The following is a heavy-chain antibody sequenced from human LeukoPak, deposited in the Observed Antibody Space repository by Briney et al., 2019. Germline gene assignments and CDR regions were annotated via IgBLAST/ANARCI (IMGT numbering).Heavy chain of an antibody. Sequence: GGSLRLSCAASGFIFSSYEMTWVRQAPGEGLEWVSYISSSGGTVYYADSVKGRFTISRDNAKNSLYLEMNSLRAEDTAVYYCARLRHFDYWGQGTLVTVSS. V-gene: IGHV3-48*03. D-gene: IGHD4-17*01. J-gene: IGHJ4*02. CDR1: GFIFSSYE. CDR2: ISSSGGTV. CDR3: ARLRHFDY.